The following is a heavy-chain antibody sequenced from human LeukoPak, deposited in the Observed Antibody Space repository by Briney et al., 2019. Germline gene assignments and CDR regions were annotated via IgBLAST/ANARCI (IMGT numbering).Heavy chain of an antibody. Sequence: ASVKVSCKASGYTFTNYYIHWVRQAPGQGLEWMGLINPGGGNTNYAQNFQGRVTMTRDTSISTAYMELSRLRSDDTAGYYCARTGVTPGDAFDIWGQGTMVTVSS. V-gene: IGHV1-46*01. J-gene: IGHJ3*02. CDR2: INPGGGNT. CDR1: GYTFTNYY. CDR3: ARTGVTPGDAFDI. D-gene: IGHD5-18*01.